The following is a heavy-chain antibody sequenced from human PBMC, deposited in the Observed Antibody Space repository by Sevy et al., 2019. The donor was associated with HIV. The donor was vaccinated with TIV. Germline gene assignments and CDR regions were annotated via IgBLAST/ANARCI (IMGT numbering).Heavy chain of an antibody. Sequence: SETLSLTCAVSGDSISSSSYSWSWIRQPPGKGLEWIGYVFHSGSTYYNPSLKSRVTISVDRSKNQFSLGLSSVTAADTAVYYCARGDWNDGLDYWGRGTLVTVSS. CDR3: ARGDWNDGLDY. CDR1: GDSISSSSYS. CDR2: VFHSGST. J-gene: IGHJ4*02. D-gene: IGHD1-1*01. V-gene: IGHV4-30-2*01.